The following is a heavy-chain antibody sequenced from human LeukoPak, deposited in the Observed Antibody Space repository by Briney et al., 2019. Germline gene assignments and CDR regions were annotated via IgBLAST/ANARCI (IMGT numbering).Heavy chain of an antibody. V-gene: IGHV3-23*01. J-gene: IGHJ4*02. Sequence: GGSLRVSCAASGFTFSTYPMSWVRQAPGKGLEWVSSISASGGSTYYAESVKGRFTISRDNSKNTLYLQMNSLRAEDTAVYYCAKDIAVGGYFDYWGQGTLVTVSS. CDR1: GFTFSTYP. CDR3: AKDIAVGGYFDY. CDR2: ISASGGST. D-gene: IGHD6-19*01.